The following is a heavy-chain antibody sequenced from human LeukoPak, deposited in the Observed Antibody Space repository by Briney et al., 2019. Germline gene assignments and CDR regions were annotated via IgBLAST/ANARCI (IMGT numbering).Heavy chain of an antibody. D-gene: IGHD3-22*01. Sequence: ASVKVSCKASGYTFTSYYMHWVRQAPGQGLEWMGIINPSGGSTSYAQKFQGRVTMTRDTSTSTVYMELSSLRSEDTAVYYCARGPRGPRGVPITMIVAGTFDYWGQGTLVTVSS. CDR1: GYTFTSYY. J-gene: IGHJ4*02. CDR3: ARGPRGPRGVPITMIVAGTFDY. CDR2: INPSGGST. V-gene: IGHV1-46*01.